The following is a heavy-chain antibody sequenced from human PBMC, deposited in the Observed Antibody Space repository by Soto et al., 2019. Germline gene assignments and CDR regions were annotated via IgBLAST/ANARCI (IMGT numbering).Heavy chain of an antibody. Sequence: QVQLVQSGAEVKKPGASVKVSCKASGYTFTSYGISWVRQAPGQGLEWMGWISAYNGNTNYAQKLQGRVTMTTDTSTSTAYMELRSRRSDDTAVYYCARPYGSASFYYYYYGMDVWGQGTTVTVSS. CDR2: ISAYNGNT. CDR3: ARPYGSASFYYYYYGMDV. J-gene: IGHJ6*02. D-gene: IGHD3-10*01. CDR1: GYTFTSYG. V-gene: IGHV1-18*01.